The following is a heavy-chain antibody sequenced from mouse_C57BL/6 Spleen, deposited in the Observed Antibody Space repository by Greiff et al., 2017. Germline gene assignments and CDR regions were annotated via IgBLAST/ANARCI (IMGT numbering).Heavy chain of an antibody. J-gene: IGHJ4*01. CDR3: TTRGYYGKDYAMDY. Sequence: EVQLQQSGAELVRPGASVKLSCTASGFNIKDYYMHWVKQRPEQGLEWIGRIDPEDGDTEYAPKFQGKATMTADTSSNTAYLQLSSLTSEDTAVYYCTTRGYYGKDYAMDYWGQGTSVTVSS. CDR2: IDPEDGDT. CDR1: GFNIKDYY. D-gene: IGHD2-1*01. V-gene: IGHV14-1*01.